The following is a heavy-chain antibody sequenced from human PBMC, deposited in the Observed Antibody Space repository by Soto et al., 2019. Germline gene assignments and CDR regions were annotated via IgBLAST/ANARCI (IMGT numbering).Heavy chain of an antibody. CDR3: ARDHPDNVIVPPALWVYNWFDP. V-gene: IGHV3-11*01. D-gene: IGHD2-2*01. CDR1: GFTFSDFY. CDR2: ISSSGSNI. Sequence: QVQLVQSGGGLVKPGGSLRLSCAGSGFTFSDFYMSWIRQAPGKGLEWISYISSSGSNIYYADSVKGRFTISRDNAKNSLSLQMNSLRAEDTAVYYCARDHPDNVIVPPALWVYNWFDPWGQGTQVTVST. J-gene: IGHJ5*02.